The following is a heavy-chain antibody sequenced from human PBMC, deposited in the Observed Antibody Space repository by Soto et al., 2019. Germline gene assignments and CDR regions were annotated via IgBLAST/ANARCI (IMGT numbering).Heavy chain of an antibody. J-gene: IGHJ4*02. CDR3: GGGSGFLADY. D-gene: IGHD3-22*01. Sequence: GGSLRLSCAASGFTLSSYWLTWVRQAPGKGLEWVANIKQDRSEIYYVDSVKGRFTISRDDAKNSLYLQMNSLRVEDTAVYYCGGGSGFLADYWGRGTLVTVSS. V-gene: IGHV3-7*01. CDR1: GFTLSSYW. CDR2: IKQDRSEI.